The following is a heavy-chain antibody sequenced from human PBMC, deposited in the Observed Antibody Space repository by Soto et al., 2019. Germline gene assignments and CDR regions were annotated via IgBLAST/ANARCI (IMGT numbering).Heavy chain of an antibody. Sequence: QVQLVQSGAEVENPGASVKVSCKASGYTFSNFGINWVRQAPGQGLEWLGWITPYNGNANYAQKHQDRLTITTDTSTNTAYLPLRSLRSDDTAVYFCARARMYSGAHHDYWGQGTLVTVSS. V-gene: IGHV1-18*04. J-gene: IGHJ4*02. CDR2: ITPYNGNA. D-gene: IGHD1-26*01. CDR1: GYTFSNFG. CDR3: ARARMYSGAHHDY.